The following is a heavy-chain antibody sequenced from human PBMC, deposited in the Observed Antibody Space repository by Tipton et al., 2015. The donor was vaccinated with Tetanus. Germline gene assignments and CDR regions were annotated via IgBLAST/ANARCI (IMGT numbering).Heavy chain of an antibody. CDR3: ARDWGSGSYFGSVYFDY. CDR2: ISSSGSTI. CDR1: GFTFSSYE. J-gene: IGHJ4*02. Sequence: LRLSCAASGFTFSSYEMNWVRQAPGKGLEWVSYISSSGSTIYYADSVKGRFTISRDNAKNSLYLQMNSLRAEDTAVYYCARDWGSGSYFGSVYFDYWGQGTLVTVSS. V-gene: IGHV3-48*03. D-gene: IGHD1-26*01.